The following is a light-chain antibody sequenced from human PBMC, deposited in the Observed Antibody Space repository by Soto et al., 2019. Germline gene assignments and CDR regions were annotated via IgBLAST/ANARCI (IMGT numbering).Light chain of an antibody. V-gene: IGKV3-11*01. CDR2: DAS. CDR3: QQRRDWPRT. CDR1: QSISSY. Sequence: EIVLTQSPATLSLSPGERATLSCRASQSISSYLAWYQQKPGQAPRLLFYDASIRAAGTPARFSGSGSGTDFTLTISSLEPEDLAVYYCQQRRDWPRTFGRGTKLEIK. J-gene: IGKJ2*01.